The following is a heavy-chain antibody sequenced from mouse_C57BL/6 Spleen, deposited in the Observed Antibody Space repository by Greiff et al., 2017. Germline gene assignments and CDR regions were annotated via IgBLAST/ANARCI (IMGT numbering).Heavy chain of an antibody. CDR1: GFTFSDYG. Sequence: EVKVVESGGGLVKPGGSLKLSCAASGFTFSDYGMHWVRQAPEKGLEWVAYISSGSSTIYYADTVKGRFTISRDNAKNTLYLQMTSLRSEDTAMYYCARQVATSDWYFDVWGTGTTVTVSS. D-gene: IGHD1-1*01. V-gene: IGHV5-17*01. J-gene: IGHJ1*03. CDR3: ARQVATSDWYFDV. CDR2: ISSGSSTI.